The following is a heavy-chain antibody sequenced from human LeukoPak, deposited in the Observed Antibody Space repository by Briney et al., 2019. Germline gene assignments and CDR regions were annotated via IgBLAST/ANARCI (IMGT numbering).Heavy chain of an antibody. CDR2: IKRDESET. J-gene: IGHJ4*02. D-gene: IGHD2/OR15-2a*01. CDR3: ARGGGNFDY. V-gene: IGHV3-7*01. Sequence: QPGGSLRLSCSASGFTFNTYWMNWVRQAPGKGLEWVANIKRDESETYYEDSVKGRFTISRDNAKNSLSLQMNSLRAEDTAVYYCARGGGNFDYWGQGTLVTVSS. CDR1: GFTFNTYW.